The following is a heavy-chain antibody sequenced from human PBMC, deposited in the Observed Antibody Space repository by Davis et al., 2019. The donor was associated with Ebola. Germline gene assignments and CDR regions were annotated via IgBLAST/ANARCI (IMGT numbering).Heavy chain of an antibody. CDR2: IYTGGRT. CDR3: AKSGLSFGVVKYHYGMDA. Sequence: GESLKISCAASGFRVSGPYMSWVRQAPGKGLEWVSVIYTGGRTYYTDSVKGRFTISRDNSKNTIYLQMNSLRAEDTAVYYCAKSGLSFGVVKYHYGMDAWGKGTTVTVSS. CDR1: GFRVSGPY. D-gene: IGHD3-3*01. V-gene: IGHV3-66*01. J-gene: IGHJ6*04.